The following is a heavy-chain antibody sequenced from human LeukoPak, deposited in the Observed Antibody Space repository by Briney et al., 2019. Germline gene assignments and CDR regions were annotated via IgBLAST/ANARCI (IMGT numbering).Heavy chain of an antibody. V-gene: IGHV3-23*01. CDR3: ATYNAGWFKPLEY. J-gene: IGHJ4*02. D-gene: IGHD6-19*01. Sequence: GSLRLSCAASGFTFSTYAMSWVRQAPGKGLEWVSSITGRGDKTAYADSVKGRFTISRDASKNTLFLQMSSLRGEDTAIYYCATYNAGWFKPLEYWGQGTLVTVSS. CDR1: GFTFSTYA. CDR2: ITGRGDKT.